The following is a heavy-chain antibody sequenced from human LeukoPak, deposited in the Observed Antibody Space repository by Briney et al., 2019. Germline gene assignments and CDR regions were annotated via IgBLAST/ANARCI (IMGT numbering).Heavy chain of an antibody. CDR1: GFTFDTYA. J-gene: IGHJ4*02. CDR2: ISYDGGNK. Sequence: GGSLRLSCAPSGFTFDTYAMHWVRQAPGKGLEWVALISYDGGNKNYADSVKGRFTISRDNAKNILYLQMNSLRAEDTAVYHCARDPPFSSGWSQNHFDYWGQGTLVTVSS. CDR3: ARDPPFSSGWSQNHFDY. D-gene: IGHD6-19*01. V-gene: IGHV3-30*04.